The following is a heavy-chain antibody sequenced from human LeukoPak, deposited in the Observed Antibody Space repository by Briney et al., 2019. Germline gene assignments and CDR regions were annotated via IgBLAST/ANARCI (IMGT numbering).Heavy chain of an antibody. J-gene: IGHJ4*02. D-gene: IGHD5-24*01. CDR1: GFTFSSYA. Sequence: PGGSLRLSCAASGFTFSSYAMHWVRQAPGKGLEWVAVISYDGSNKYYADSVKGRFTISRDNSKNTLYLQMNSLRAEDTAVYYCARGYNGYNSLDYWGQGTLVTVSS. CDR2: ISYDGSNK. CDR3: ARGYNGYNSLDY. V-gene: IGHV3-30*04.